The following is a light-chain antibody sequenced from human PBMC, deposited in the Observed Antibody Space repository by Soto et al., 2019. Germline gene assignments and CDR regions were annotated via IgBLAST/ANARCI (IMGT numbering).Light chain of an antibody. V-gene: IGKV1-39*01. J-gene: IGKJ1*01. CDR2: EAS. CDR1: QSIDTH. CDR3: QQTYSPPAT. Sequence: DIRMTQSPSSLSASVGARVTIACRASQSIDTHLNWYQQHPGKAPNALIYEASNLQSGVPSRFSGSGSGTDFTLTISGLQPDDSATYYCQQTYSPPATFGQGTKVDIK.